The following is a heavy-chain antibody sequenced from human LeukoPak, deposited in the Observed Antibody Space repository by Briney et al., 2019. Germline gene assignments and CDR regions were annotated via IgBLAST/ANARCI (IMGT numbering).Heavy chain of an antibody. CDR1: GFTFSSYG. CDR2: ISYDGSNK. CDR3: ARRREHGSGSDWL. J-gene: IGHJ4*02. Sequence: PGGSLRLSCAASGFTFSSYGMHWVRQAPGKGLEWVAVISYDGSNKYYADSVKGRFTISRDNSKNTLYLQMNSLRAEDTAVYYCARRREHGSGSDWLWGQGTLVTVSP. D-gene: IGHD3-10*01. V-gene: IGHV3-30*03.